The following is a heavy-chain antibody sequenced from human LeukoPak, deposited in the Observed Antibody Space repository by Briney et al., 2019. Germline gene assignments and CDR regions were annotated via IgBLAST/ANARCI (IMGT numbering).Heavy chain of an antibody. J-gene: IGHJ5*02. D-gene: IGHD6-13*01. CDR1: GGTFSSCA. V-gene: IGHV1-69*01. CDR3: ASQYSSSWYGGYWFDP. Sequence: SVKVSCKASGGTFSSCAISWVRQAPGQGLEWMGGIIPIFGTANYAQKFQGRVTITADESTSTAYMELSSLRSEDTAVYYCASQYSSSWYGGYWFDPWGQGTLVTVSS. CDR2: IIPIFGTA.